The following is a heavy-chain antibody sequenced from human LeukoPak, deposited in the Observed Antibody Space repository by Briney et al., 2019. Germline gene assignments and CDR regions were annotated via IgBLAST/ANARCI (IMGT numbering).Heavy chain of an antibody. D-gene: IGHD1-26*01. CDR2: IYSSENT. V-gene: IGHV4-59*01. CDR1: GDSISTYY. CDR3: ARLRWQLVGPYFDY. J-gene: IGHJ4*02. Sequence: TSETVSLTCSFSGDSISTYYWSWIRQSPGKGLEWIGHIYSSENTDYNSSLKSRVTISVDTSKSQFSLRLSSVTATDTAVYYCARLRWQLVGPYFDYWGQGILVTASS.